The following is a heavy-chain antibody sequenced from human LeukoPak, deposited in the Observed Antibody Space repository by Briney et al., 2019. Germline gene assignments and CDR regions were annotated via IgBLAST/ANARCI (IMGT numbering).Heavy chain of an antibody. V-gene: IGHV4-59*12. CDR2: INYSGNT. CDR1: GGSISNYY. Sequence: SSETLSLTCTVSGGSISNYYWSWIGQPPGKGLEGIAYINYSGNTNYNPSLKSRVTISVDTPKNQFSLKLSSVTAADTAVYYCARGAWGVVTCFDYWGQGTLVTVSS. J-gene: IGHJ4*02. D-gene: IGHD4-23*01. CDR3: ARGAWGVVTCFDY.